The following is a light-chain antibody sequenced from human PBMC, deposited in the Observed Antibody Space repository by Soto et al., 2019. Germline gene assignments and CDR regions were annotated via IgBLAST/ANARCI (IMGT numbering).Light chain of an antibody. CDR2: EVS. Sequence: QSVLTQPPSASGTPGQSVTISCSGSTSNIGSNTVNWYQQLPGKAPKLMIYEVSKRPSGVPDRFSGSKSGNTASLTVSGLQAEDEADYYCSSYAGSNNPYVFGTGTKLTVL. CDR1: TSNIGSNT. J-gene: IGLJ1*01. V-gene: IGLV2-8*01. CDR3: SSYAGSNNPYV.